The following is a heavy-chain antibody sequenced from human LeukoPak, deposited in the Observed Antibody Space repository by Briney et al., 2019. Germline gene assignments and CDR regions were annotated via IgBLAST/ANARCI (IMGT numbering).Heavy chain of an antibody. CDR3: ARVGVVAVALDY. CDR2: INDSGST. V-gene: IGHV4-34*01. CDR1: GGSFSGYY. D-gene: IGHD6-19*01. Sequence: SETLSLTCTVYGGSFSGYYWSWIRQPPGKGLERIGKINDSGSTNYSPSLKSRVTISVDTSKKQFSLKLSSVTAADTAVYYCARVGVVAVALDYWGQGTLVTVSS. J-gene: IGHJ4*02.